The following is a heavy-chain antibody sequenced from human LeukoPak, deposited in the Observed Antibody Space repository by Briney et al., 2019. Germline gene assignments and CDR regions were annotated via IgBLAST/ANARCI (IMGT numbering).Heavy chain of an antibody. CDR2: ISSSSSTI. V-gene: IGHV3-48*01. Sequence: PGGSLRLSCAASGFTFSSYSMNWVRQAPGKGLEWVSYISSSSSTIYYADSVKGRFTISRDNSKNTLYLQMNSLRAEDTAVYYCARVNGVCRYWGQGTLVTVSS. J-gene: IGHJ4*02. CDR3: ARVNGVCRY. D-gene: IGHD2-8*01. CDR1: GFTFSSYS.